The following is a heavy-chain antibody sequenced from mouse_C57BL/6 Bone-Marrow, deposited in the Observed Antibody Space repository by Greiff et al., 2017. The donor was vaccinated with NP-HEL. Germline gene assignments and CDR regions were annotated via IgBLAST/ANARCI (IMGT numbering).Heavy chain of an antibody. Sequence: VQLQQPGAELVKPGASVKLSCKASGYTFTSYWMQWVNQRPGQGLEWIGEIDPSDSYTNYTQKFKGKATLTVDTSSSQAYMQLSSLTSEDAAFYYCAREVDYYGSSPFAYWGQGTLVTVSA. D-gene: IGHD1-1*01. CDR1: GYTFTSYW. V-gene: IGHV1-50*01. CDR3: AREVDYYGSSPFAY. J-gene: IGHJ3*01. CDR2: IDPSDSYT.